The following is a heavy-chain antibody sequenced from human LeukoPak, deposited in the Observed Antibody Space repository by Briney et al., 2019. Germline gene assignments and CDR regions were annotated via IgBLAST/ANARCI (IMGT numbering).Heavy chain of an antibody. Sequence: GGSLRLSCAASGFTFNNYAMSWVRQAPGKGLEWVSAIGDNGGDTKYADSVKGRFTISRDNSKNTLYLQMNSLRVEDTAIYYCGKDWKLDYWGQGTLVTVSS. CDR1: GFTFNNYA. D-gene: IGHD1-1*01. V-gene: IGHV3-23*01. J-gene: IGHJ4*02. CDR3: GKDWKLDY. CDR2: IGDNGGDT.